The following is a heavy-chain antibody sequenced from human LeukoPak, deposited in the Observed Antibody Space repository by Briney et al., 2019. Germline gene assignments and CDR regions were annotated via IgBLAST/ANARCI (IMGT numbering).Heavy chain of an antibody. CDR3: ARDLGVQQLVTDYDYYYMDV. CDR2: INPSGGST. J-gene: IGHJ6*03. Sequence: GASVKVSCKASGYTFTGYYMHWVRQAPGQGLEWMGIINPSGGSTSYAQKFQGRVTMTRDMSTSTVYMEPSSLRSEDTAVYYCARDLGVQQLVTDYDYYYMDVWGKGTTVTVSS. D-gene: IGHD6-13*01. V-gene: IGHV1-46*01. CDR1: GYTFTGYY.